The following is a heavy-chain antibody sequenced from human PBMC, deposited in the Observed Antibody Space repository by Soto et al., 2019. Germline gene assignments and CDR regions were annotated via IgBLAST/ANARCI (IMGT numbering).Heavy chain of an antibody. CDR1: GGSISSYY. CDR3: ARGGWKLFDY. Sequence: PSETLSLTCTVSGGSISSYYWSWIRQPPGKGLEWIVYFYYSGRTNYNPSLKSRVTISVDTSKNQFSLKLSSVTAADTAVYYCARGGWKLFDYWGQGTLVTVS. D-gene: IGHD6-19*01. J-gene: IGHJ4*02. V-gene: IGHV4-59*01. CDR2: FYYSGRT.